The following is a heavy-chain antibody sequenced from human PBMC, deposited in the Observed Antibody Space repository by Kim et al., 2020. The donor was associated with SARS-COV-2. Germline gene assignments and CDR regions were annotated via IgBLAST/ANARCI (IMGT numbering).Heavy chain of an antibody. Sequence: ADSVKGRSTISRANSKNTLYLQMNSLGAEDTAVYYWAKWSTAVTQYYFDYWGQGTLVTVSS. V-gene: IGHV3-23*01. D-gene: IGHD4-17*01. CDR3: AKWSTAVTQYYFDY. J-gene: IGHJ4*02.